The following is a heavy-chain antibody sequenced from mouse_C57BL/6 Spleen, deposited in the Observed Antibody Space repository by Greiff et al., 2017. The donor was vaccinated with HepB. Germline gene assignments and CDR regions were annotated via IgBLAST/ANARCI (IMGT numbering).Heavy chain of an antibody. J-gene: IGHJ3*01. V-gene: IGHV1-26*01. D-gene: IGHD2-4*01. CDR1: GYTFTDYY. Sequence: VQLQQSGPELVKPGASVKISCKASGYTFTDYYMNWVKQSHGKSLEWIGDINPNNGGTSYNQKFKGKATLTVDKSSSTAYMELRSLTSEDSAVYYCASPYDYDFAWFAYWGQGTLVTVSA. CDR3: ASPYDYDFAWFAY. CDR2: INPNNGGT.